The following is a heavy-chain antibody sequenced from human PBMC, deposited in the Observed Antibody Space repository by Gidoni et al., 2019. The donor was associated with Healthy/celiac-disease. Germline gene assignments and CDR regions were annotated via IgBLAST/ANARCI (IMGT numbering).Heavy chain of an antibody. J-gene: IGHJ4*02. CDR1: GFTFSSYG. CDR2: ISYDGSNK. D-gene: IGHD2-15*01. CDR3: AKLVVVAATLLDY. V-gene: IGHV3-30*18. Sequence: QVQLVESGGGVVQPGRSLRLSCAASGFTFSSYGMHWVRQAPGKGLEWVAVISYDGSNKYYADSVKGRFTISRDNSKNTLYLQMNSLRAEDTAVYYCAKLVVVAATLLDYWGQGTLVTVSS.